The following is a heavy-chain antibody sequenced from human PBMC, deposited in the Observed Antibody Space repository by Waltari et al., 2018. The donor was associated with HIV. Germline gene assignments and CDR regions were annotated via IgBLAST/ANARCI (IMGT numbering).Heavy chain of an antibody. CDR2: IWYDGSNK. V-gene: IGHV3-33*01. Sequence: QVQLVESGGGGVQPGRSLRLSCAASGFPFSSYGTPWVRQALGKGLEWVAVIWYDGSNKYYADSVKGRFTISRDNSKNTLYLQMNSLRAEDTAVYYCARDRTSLRYFDWLDYWGQGTLVTVSS. J-gene: IGHJ4*02. CDR3: ARDRTSLRYFDWLDY. CDR1: GFPFSSYG. D-gene: IGHD3-9*01.